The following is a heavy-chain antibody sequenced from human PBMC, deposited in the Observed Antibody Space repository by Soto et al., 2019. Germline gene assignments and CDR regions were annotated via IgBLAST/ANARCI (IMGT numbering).Heavy chain of an antibody. CDR1: GFTFDDYA. Sequence: EVQLVESGGGLVQPGGSLRLSCAASGFTFDDYAMHWVRQAPGKGLEWISAISWDSDSIDYAGSVKGRFTISRDNAKNSLYLQMSSLSAEDTALYFCAKTFRARYRPSQGSYYYYYMDVWGKGTTVTVSS. CDR3: AKTFRARYRPSQGSYYYYYMDV. V-gene: IGHV3-9*01. CDR2: ISWDSDSI. J-gene: IGHJ6*03. D-gene: IGHD2-2*02.